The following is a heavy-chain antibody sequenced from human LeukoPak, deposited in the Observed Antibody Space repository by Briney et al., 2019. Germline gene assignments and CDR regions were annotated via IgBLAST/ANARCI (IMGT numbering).Heavy chain of an antibody. Sequence: GGSLRLSCAASGFTFSSYAMSWVRQAPGKGLEWVSAISGSGGGTYYADSVKGRFTISRDNSKNTLYLQMNSLRAEDTAVYYCAKAAYGSGSYWVWFDPWGQGTLVTVSS. J-gene: IGHJ5*02. D-gene: IGHD3-10*01. CDR3: AKAAYGSGSYWVWFDP. CDR2: ISGSGGGT. CDR1: GFTFSSYA. V-gene: IGHV3-23*01.